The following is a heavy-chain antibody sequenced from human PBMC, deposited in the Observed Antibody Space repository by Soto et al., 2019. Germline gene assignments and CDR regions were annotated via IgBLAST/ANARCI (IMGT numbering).Heavy chain of an antibody. CDR3: ARMVRGSNIDYYYYMDV. D-gene: IGHD3-10*01. V-gene: IGHV1-18*01. CDR2: ISASNGDT. J-gene: IGHJ6*03. Sequence: GASVKVSCKASGYTFSSHGITWLRQAPGQGLEWMGWISASNGDTNYAQRLQGRVTVTTDTSTTTSYLELRSLRSEDTAVYYCARMVRGSNIDYYYYMDVWGKGTTVTVSS. CDR1: GYTFSSHG.